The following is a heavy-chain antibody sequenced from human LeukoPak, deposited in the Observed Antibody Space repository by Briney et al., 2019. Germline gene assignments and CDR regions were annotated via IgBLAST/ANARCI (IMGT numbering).Heavy chain of an antibody. Sequence: SETLSLTCIVSGGSVSDSSFYWSWIRQPPGKGLEWIGYIYYSGSTNYNPSLKSRVTISVDTSKNQFSLKLSSVTAADTAVYYCAREGWYYYDSSGENAFDIWGQGTMVTVSS. CDR1: GGSVSDSSFY. CDR2: IYYSGST. D-gene: IGHD3-22*01. CDR3: AREGWYYYDSSGENAFDI. V-gene: IGHV4-61*01. J-gene: IGHJ3*02.